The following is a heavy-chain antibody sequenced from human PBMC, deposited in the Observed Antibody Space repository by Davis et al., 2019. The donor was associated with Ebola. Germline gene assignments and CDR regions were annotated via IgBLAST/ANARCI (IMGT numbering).Heavy chain of an antibody. CDR2: IYYSGST. V-gene: IGHV4-59*01. Sequence: SETLSLTCAVYGGSFSGYYWSWIRQPPGKGLEWIGYIYYSGSTNYNPSLKSRVTISVDTSKNQFSLKLSSVTAADTAVYYCARRDSSSGWYNYYGMDVWGQGTTVTVSS. J-gene: IGHJ6*02. CDR1: GGSFSGYY. CDR3: ARRDSSSGWYNYYGMDV. D-gene: IGHD6-19*01.